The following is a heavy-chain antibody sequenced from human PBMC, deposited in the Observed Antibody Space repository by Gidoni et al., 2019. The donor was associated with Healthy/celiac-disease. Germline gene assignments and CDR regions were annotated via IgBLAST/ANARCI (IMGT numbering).Heavy chain of an antibody. D-gene: IGHD3-3*01. V-gene: IGHV4-31*03. CDR1: GGSLSSGGYY. CDR2: IYYSGST. CDR3: ERLRGYPTWYFDL. J-gene: IGHJ2*01. Sequence: QVQLQESGPGLVKPSQTLSLTCTVSGGSLSSGGYYWSWIRQHPGKGLEWIGYIYYSGSTYYNPAIKSRVTISVDTSKNQFALKLSSVTAADTAVYYCERLRGYPTWYFDLWGRGTLVTVSS.